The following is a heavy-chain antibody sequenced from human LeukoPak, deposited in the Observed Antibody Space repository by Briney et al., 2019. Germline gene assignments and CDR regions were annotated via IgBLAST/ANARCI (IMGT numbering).Heavy chain of an antibody. CDR2: ISGSGGST. D-gene: IGHD4-17*01. CDR3: SLTTVTTLAFDY. J-gene: IGHJ4*02. Sequence: GGSLRLSCAASGFTFSSYAMSWVRQAPGEGLEWVSAISGSGGSTYYADSVKGRFTISRDNSKNTLYLQMNSLRAEDTAVYYCSLTTVTTLAFDYWGQGTLVTVSS. CDR1: GFTFSSYA. V-gene: IGHV3-23*01.